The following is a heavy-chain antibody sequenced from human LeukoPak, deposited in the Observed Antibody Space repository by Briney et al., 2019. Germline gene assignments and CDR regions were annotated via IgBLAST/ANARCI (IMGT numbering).Heavy chain of an antibody. CDR3: ARDQTSGGKAMDV. V-gene: IGHV4-59*01. Sequence: SETLSLTCTVSGGSISSSYWSWIRQPPGKGLEWIGYIYYSGSTNYNPSLKSRVTISVDTSKNQFSLKLSSVTAADTAVYYCARDQTSGGKAMDVWGQGTTVTVSS. J-gene: IGHJ6*02. D-gene: IGHD3-16*01. CDR2: IYYSGST. CDR1: GGSISSSY.